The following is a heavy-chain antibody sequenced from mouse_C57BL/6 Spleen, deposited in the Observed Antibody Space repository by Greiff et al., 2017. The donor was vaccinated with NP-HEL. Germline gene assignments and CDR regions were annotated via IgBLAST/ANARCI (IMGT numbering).Heavy chain of an antibody. D-gene: IGHD2-4*01. CDR2: ISDGGSYT. V-gene: IGHV5-4*01. J-gene: IGHJ1*03. CDR3: ARDAIYYDYDGGYFDV. Sequence: EVKLVESGGGLVKPGGSLKLSCAASGFTFSSYAMSWVRQTPEKRLEWVATISDGGSYTSYPDNVKGRFTISRANAKNNLYLQMSHLKSEDTAMYYCARDAIYYDYDGGYFDVWGTGTTVTVSS. CDR1: GFTFSSYA.